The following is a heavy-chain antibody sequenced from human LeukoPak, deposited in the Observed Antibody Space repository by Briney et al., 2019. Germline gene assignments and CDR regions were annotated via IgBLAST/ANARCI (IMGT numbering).Heavy chain of an antibody. CDR1: GFTVNSNY. D-gene: IGHD3-22*01. J-gene: IGHJ4*02. CDR2: IFSGGTT. CDR3: ARRRSKAYEN. V-gene: IGHV3-53*01. Sequence: GGSLRLSCAASGFTVNSNYMNWVRQAPGRGLEWVSVIFSGGTTHHADSVKGRFTISRDNSKNTVYLQMNSLRVDDTAVYYCARRRSKAYENWGQGTLVTVSS.